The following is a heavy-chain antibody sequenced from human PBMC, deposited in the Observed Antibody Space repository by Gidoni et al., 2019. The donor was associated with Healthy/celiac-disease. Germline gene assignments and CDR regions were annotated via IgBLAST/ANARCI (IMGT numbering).Heavy chain of an antibody. CDR2: ISAYNGNT. D-gene: IGHD3-22*01. V-gene: IGHV1-18*04. Sequence: QVQLVQSGAEVKKPGASVTVSCKASGYTFTSYGISWVRQAPGQGLEWMGWISAYNGNTNYAQKLQGRVTMTTDTSTSTAYMELRSLRSDDTAVYYCARDFQRYDSSGYPAGAFDIWGQGTMVTVSS. J-gene: IGHJ3*02. CDR1: GYTFTSYG. CDR3: ARDFQRYDSSGYPAGAFDI.